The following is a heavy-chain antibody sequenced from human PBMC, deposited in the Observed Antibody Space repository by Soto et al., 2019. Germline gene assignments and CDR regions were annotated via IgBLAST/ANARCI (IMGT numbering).Heavy chain of an antibody. CDR3: ARGPRGWYGFDY. CDR2: INFDGSST. D-gene: IGHD6-19*01. J-gene: IGHJ4*02. Sequence: EVQLVESGGGLVQPGGSLRLSCAGSGFALSSSWMHWVRQDPGKGLVWVSRINFDGSSTDYADSVRGRFTISRDNAKNTLYLEMNSLRAEDTAVYHCARGPRGWYGFDYWGQGTLVTVSS. CDR1: GFALSSSW. V-gene: IGHV3-74*01.